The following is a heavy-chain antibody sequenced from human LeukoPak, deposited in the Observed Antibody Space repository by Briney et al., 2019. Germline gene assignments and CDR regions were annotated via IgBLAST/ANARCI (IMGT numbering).Heavy chain of an antibody. D-gene: IGHD6-19*01. V-gene: IGHV4-4*07. J-gene: IGHJ6*03. Sequence: SETLSLTCTVSGGSISSYYWSWIRQPAGKGLEWIGRIYTSGSTNYNPSLTSRVTMSVDTSKNQFSLKLSSVTAADTAVYYCARGVAGRGYYYYYMDVWGKGTTVTVSS. CDR2: IYTSGST. CDR1: GGSISSYY. CDR3: ARGVAGRGYYYYYMDV.